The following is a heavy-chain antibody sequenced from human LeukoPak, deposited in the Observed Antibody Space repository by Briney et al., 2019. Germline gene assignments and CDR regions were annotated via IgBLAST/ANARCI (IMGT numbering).Heavy chain of an antibody. CDR3: ARDITQYCSGGSCYD. V-gene: IGHV3-48*03. CDR1: GFTFRSYG. J-gene: IGHJ4*02. CDR2: ITSSGSTI. Sequence: PGGSLRLSCAASGFTFRSYGMNWVRQVPGKGLEWVSYITSSGSTIYYADSVKGRFTISRDNAKTSLYLQMNSLRAEDTAVYYCARDITQYCSGGSCYDWGQGTLVTVSS. D-gene: IGHD2-15*01.